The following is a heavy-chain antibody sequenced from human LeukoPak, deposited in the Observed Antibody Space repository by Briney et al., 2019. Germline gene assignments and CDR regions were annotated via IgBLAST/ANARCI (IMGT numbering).Heavy chain of an antibody. CDR2: INPNSGGT. CDR3: ARAGENYDSSGYYYEDY. CDR1: GYTFTGYY. D-gene: IGHD3-22*01. J-gene: IGHJ4*02. Sequence: ASVKVSCKASGYTFTGYYMHWVRQAPGQGLEWMGWINPNSGGTNYAHKFQGRVTMTRDTSISTASMELSRLRSDDTAVYYCARAGENYDSSGYYYEDYWGQGTLVTVSS. V-gene: IGHV1-2*02.